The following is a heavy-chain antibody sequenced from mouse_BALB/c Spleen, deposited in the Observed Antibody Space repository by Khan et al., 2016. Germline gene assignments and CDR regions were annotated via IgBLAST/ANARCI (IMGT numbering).Heavy chain of an antibody. CDR1: GYSITSDYA. CDR2: ISYSGST. V-gene: IGHV3-2*02. D-gene: IGHD1-1*01. CDR3: ANYYYGSSYGYFDV. Sequence: EVQLQESGPGLVKPSQSLSLTCTVTGYSITSDYAWNWIRQFPGNKLEWMGYISYSGSTSYNPSLKSRISITRDTSKNQFFLQWNSVTTEDTATYYCANYYYGSSYGYFDVGGAGTTVTVSS. J-gene: IGHJ1*01.